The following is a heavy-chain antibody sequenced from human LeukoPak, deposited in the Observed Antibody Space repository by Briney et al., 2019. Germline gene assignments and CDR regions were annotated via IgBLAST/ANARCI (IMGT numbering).Heavy chain of an antibody. D-gene: IGHD5-18*01. CDR2: INHSGST. CDR1: GGSFSGYY. Sequence: KPSETLSLTCAVYGGSFSGYYWSWIRQPPGKGLEWMGEINHSGSTNYNPSLKSRVTISVDTSKNQFSLKLSSVTAADTAVYYCARGVDTAMVRSYYYYGMDVWGQGTTVTVSS. V-gene: IGHV4-34*01. CDR3: ARGVDTAMVRSYYYYGMDV. J-gene: IGHJ6*02.